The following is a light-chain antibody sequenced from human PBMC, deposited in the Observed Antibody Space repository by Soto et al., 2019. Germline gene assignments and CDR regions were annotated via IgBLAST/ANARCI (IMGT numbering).Light chain of an antibody. J-gene: IGLJ2*01. CDR2: DNN. CDR3: GAWDSSLSAVV. Sequence: QSVLTQPPSVSAAPGQKVTSSCSGSSSNIGNNYVSWYQQLPGTAPKFLIYDNNKRPSGIPDRFSGSKSGTSATLGITGLQTGDEADYYCGAWDSSLSAVVFGGGTKLTVL. CDR1: SSNIGNNY. V-gene: IGLV1-51*01.